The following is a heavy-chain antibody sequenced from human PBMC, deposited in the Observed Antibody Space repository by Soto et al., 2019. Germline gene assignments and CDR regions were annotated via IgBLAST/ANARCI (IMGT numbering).Heavy chain of an antibody. D-gene: IGHD4-4*01. CDR2: IKSKTDGGTT. J-gene: IGHJ5*02. CDR3: TTAYMTTVGWFDP. V-gene: IGHV3-15*01. Sequence: LRLSCAASGFTFSNAWMSWVRQAPGKGLEWVGRIKSKTDGGTTDYAAPVKGRFTISRDDSKNTLYLQMNSLKTEDTAVYYCTTAYMTTVGWFDPWGQGTLVTVYS. CDR1: GFTFSNAW.